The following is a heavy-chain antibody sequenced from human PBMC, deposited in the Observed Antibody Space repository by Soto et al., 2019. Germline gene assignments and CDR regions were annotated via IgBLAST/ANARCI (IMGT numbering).Heavy chain of an antibody. V-gene: IGHV1-18*01. CDR2: ISAYNGNT. CDR1: GYTFTSHG. J-gene: IGHJ4*02. CDR3: ARDLGGYNSIAAY. Sequence: ASVKVSCKASGYTFTSHGITWVRQAPGQGLEWMGWISAYNGNTNYTQNLQGRITMTTDTSTSTAYMELRSLRSDDTAVYYCARDLGGYNSIAAYWDQGALVTSPQ. D-gene: IGHD5-12*01.